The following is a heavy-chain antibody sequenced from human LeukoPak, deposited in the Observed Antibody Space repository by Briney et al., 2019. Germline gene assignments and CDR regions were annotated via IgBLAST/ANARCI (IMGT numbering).Heavy chain of an antibody. V-gene: IGHV3-33*08. CDR2: IWYDGSNR. D-gene: IGHD3-22*01. CDR1: RLTFSNYG. J-gene: IGHJ4*02. CDR3: ARAVEGYYYDSSGPDY. Sequence: GRSLRLSCAASRLTFSNYGMHWVRQAPGKGLEWVAVIWYDGSNRYYADSVKGRFTISRDNSKNTLYLQMNSLRAEDTAVYYCARAVEGYYYDSSGPDYWGQGTLVTVSS.